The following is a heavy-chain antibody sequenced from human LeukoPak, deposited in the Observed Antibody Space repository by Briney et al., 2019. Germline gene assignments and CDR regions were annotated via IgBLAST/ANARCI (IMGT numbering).Heavy chain of an antibody. D-gene: IGHD6-13*01. CDR3: AGGLKSYTTSWYGDY. CDR2: INTDGSTT. J-gene: IGHJ4*02. Sequence: GGSLRLSCAASGFTFSSYWMHWVRQAPGKGLVWVSRINTDGSTTTYADSVQGRFTISRDNAKNTLYLQMNSLRAEDTAVYYCAGGLKSYTTSWYGDYWGQGILVTVSS. V-gene: IGHV3-74*01. CDR1: GFTFSSYW.